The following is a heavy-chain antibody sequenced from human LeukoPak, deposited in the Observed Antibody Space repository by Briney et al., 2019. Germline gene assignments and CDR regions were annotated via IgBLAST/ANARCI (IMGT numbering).Heavy chain of an antibody. CDR2: IKQDGSTR. D-gene: IGHD1-26*01. J-gene: IGHJ4*02. CDR1: GFTFTNSW. Sequence: GGSLRLSCAASGFTFTNSWMAWVRQAPGKGLEWVANIKQDGSTRHYVESLKGRFTISRDNPKNSLYLQMSSLRADDTAVYYCARDTHGSPHYWSQGILVAVAS. V-gene: IGHV3-7*01. CDR3: ARDTHGSPHY.